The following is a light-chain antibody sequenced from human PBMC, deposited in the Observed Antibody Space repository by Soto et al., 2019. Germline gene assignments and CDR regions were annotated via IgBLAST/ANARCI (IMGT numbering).Light chain of an antibody. CDR3: QQDNNWPPWT. CDR2: GAS. J-gene: IGKJ1*01. CDR1: QNIRSN. V-gene: IGKV3-15*01. Sequence: EIVMTQSPATLSVSPGERATLSCRASQNIRSNLAWYQQIPGQAPRLLIHGASTRATGIPARFSGSGSVTEFTLTISGLQSEDYAVYYCQQDNNWPPWTFGQGTKVEI.